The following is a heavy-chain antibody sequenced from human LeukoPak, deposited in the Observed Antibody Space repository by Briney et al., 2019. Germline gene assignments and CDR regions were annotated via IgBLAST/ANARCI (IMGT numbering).Heavy chain of an antibody. CDR3: ARASYDYGDLFDY. V-gene: IGHV4-39*01. D-gene: IGHD4-17*01. CDR2: IYYSGST. CDR1: GLTFSSYA. Sequence: GSLRLSCAASGLTFSSYAMSWVRQAPGKGLEWIGSIYYSGSTYYNPSLKSRVTISVDTSKNQFSLKLSSVTAADTAVYYCARASYDYGDLFDYWGQGTLVTVSS. J-gene: IGHJ4*02.